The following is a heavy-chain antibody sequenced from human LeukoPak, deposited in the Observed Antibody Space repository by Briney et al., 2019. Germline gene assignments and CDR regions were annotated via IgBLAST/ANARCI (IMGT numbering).Heavy chain of an antibody. J-gene: IGHJ4*02. CDR2: IKNDGREE. V-gene: IGHV3-7*03. Sequence: GGSLRLSCPPSGFNFSNYWMRWVRQAPGKGPEGVANIKNDGREEYHVYSVKGPCTISRDNAKNSLFLQMNSLTVHDPAFYYCAIAIRGKAVDTGDRWGQGTLVTVS. CDR1: GFNFSNYW. D-gene: IGHD3-10*01. CDR3: AIAIRGKAVDTGDR.